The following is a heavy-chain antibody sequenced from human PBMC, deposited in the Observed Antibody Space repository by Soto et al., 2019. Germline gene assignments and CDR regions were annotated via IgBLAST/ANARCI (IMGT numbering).Heavy chain of an antibody. CDR1: GFTVSSNY. CDR3: ASCFGACADAFDI. D-gene: IGHD3-10*01. Sequence: PGGSLRLSCAASGFTVSSNYMSWVRQAPGKGLEWVSVIYSGGSTYYADSVKGRFTISRDNSKNTLYLQMSSLRAEDTAVYYCASCFGACADAFDIWGQGTMVTVSS. CDR2: IYSGGST. V-gene: IGHV3-53*01. J-gene: IGHJ3*02.